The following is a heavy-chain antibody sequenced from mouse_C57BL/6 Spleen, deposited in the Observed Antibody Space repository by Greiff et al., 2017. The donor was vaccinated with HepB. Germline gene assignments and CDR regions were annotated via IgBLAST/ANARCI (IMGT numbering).Heavy chain of an antibody. CDR2: IRSKSNNYAT. CDR1: GFSFNTYA. Sequence: EVKLVESGGGLVQPKGSLKLSCAASGFSFNTYAMNWVRQAPGKGLEWVARIRSKSNNYATYYADSVKDRFTISRDDSESMLYLQMNNLKTEDTAMYYCVMTMVTTEYFDVWGTGTTVTVSS. V-gene: IGHV10-1*01. J-gene: IGHJ1*03. CDR3: VMTMVTTEYFDV. D-gene: IGHD2-2*01.